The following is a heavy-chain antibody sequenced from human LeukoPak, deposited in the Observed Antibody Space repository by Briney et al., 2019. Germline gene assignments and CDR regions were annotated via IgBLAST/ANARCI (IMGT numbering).Heavy chain of an antibody. V-gene: IGHV4-39*01. CDR1: GASISSSNYY. Sequence: SETLSLTCTVSGASISSSNYYWGWIRQPPGKGLEWIGSIYYSGSTSYNPSLQSRVTISVDTAKNQFSLKLSSVTAADTAVYYCARHPQEGTTVTPVDYWGQGTLVTVSS. D-gene: IGHD4-17*01. CDR3: ARHPQEGTTVTPVDY. CDR2: IYYSGST. J-gene: IGHJ4*02.